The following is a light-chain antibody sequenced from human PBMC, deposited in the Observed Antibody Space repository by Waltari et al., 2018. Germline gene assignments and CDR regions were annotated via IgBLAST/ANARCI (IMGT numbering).Light chain of an antibody. CDR2: GDS. CDR3: QQYLTSSWT. J-gene: IGKJ1*01. CDR1: QSVLYSSNNKNY. V-gene: IGKV4-1*01. Sequence: DIVMTQSPDSLAVSLGERATFNCKSSQSVLYSSNNKNYLAWSQQKPGQPPKLRIYGDSTRESGVPDRFSGSGSGKDFTLTISSLQAEDVAVYYCQQYLTSSWTFGQGTKVEIK.